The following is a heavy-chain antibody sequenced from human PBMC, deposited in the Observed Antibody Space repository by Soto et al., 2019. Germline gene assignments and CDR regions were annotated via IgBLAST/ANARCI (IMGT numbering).Heavy chain of an antibody. J-gene: IGHJ5*02. CDR2: ISYDGSNK. CDR3: ARDSITGSTTPEDNWFDL. Sequence: GGSLRLSCAASGFTFSSYAMHWVRQAPGKGLEWVAVISYDGSNKYYADSVKGRFTISRDNAKNSLYLQMNSLRAEDTAVYYCARDSITGSTTPEDNWFDLWGQGTLVT. CDR1: GFTFSSYA. D-gene: IGHD1-7*01. V-gene: IGHV3-30-3*01.